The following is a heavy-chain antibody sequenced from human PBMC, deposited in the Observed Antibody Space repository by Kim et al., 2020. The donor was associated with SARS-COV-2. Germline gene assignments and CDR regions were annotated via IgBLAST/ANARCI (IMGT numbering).Heavy chain of an antibody. CDR2: INTNTGNP. J-gene: IGHJ6*03. V-gene: IGHV7-4-1*02. CDR3: ARDYQLPPPYYYYSYMDV. CDR1: GYTFTSYA. Sequence: ASVKVSCKASGYTFTSYAMNWVRQAPGQGLEWMGWINTNTGNPTYAQGFTGRFVFSLDTSVSTAYLQISSLKAEDTAVYYCARDYQLPPPYYYYSYMDVWGKGTTVTVSS. D-gene: IGHD2-2*01.